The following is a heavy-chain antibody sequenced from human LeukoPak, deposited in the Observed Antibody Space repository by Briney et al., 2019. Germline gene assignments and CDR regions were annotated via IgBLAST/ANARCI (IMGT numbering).Heavy chain of an antibody. Sequence: PSETLSLTCTVSGGSISSYYLSWIRQPPGKGLEWIGYIYYSGSTNYNPSLKSRLTISLDTSKNQFSLNLNSVPAADTALYFCARAAGSGLIDYWGQGILVIVSS. J-gene: IGHJ4*02. CDR2: IYYSGST. D-gene: IGHD6-19*01. CDR3: ARAAGSGLIDY. CDR1: GGSISSYY. V-gene: IGHV4-59*12.